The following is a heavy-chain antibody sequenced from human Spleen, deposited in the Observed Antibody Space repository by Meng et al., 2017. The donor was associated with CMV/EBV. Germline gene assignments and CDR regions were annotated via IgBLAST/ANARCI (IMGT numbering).Heavy chain of an antibody. CDR2: ISLYNGNI. Sequence: ASVKVSCKASGNTYSRFGVSWVRQAPGQGLQWMGWISLYNGNIKYAQNVQGRVTLTADTSTSTAYMDLRGLRSDDTAVYYCARDPDSSFLPFDVWGQGTMVTVSS. CDR3: ARDPDSSFLPFDV. V-gene: IGHV1-18*01. D-gene: IGHD3-22*01. CDR1: GNTYSRFG. J-gene: IGHJ3*01.